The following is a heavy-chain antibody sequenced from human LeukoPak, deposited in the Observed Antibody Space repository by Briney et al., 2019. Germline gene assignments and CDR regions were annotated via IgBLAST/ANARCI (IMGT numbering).Heavy chain of an antibody. CDR3: AKYGSGSRYFDY. V-gene: IGHV3-23*01. Sequence: GGSLRLSCAASGFTFSSYAMGWVRQAPGKGLEWVSAISGSGGTTYYADSVKGRFTISRDNSKNTLYLQMNSLRAEDAALYYCAKYGSGSRYFDYWGQGTLVTVSS. J-gene: IGHJ4*02. D-gene: IGHD3-10*01. CDR1: GFTFSSYA. CDR2: ISGSGGTT.